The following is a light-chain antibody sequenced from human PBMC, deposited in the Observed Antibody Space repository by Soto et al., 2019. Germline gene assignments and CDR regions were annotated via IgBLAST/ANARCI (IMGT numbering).Light chain of an antibody. CDR3: ASWDDSLNGVL. Sequence: QSVLTQPPSASGTPGQRVTISCSGGSSNIGRNIVNWYQQFPGMAPKLLIYSDDQRPSGVPDRFSGSKSGTSASLAISGLQSVDEAHYYCASWDDSLNGVLFGGGTKLTVL. CDR2: SDD. V-gene: IGLV1-44*01. CDR1: SSNIGRNI. J-gene: IGLJ2*01.